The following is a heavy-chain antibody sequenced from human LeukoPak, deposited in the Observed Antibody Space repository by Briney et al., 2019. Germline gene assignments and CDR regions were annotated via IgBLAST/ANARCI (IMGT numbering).Heavy chain of an antibody. D-gene: IGHD3-3*01. V-gene: IGHV4-61*08. CDR2: IYYSGST. CDR3: ARGYDFWRGYYGVGWFDP. CDR1: GGSISSGGYY. J-gene: IGHJ5*02. Sequence: SETLSLTCTVSGGSISSGGYYWSWIRQHPGKGLEWIGYIYYSGSTNYNPSLKSRVTISVDTSKNQFSLKLSSVTAADTAVYYCARGYDFWRGYYGVGWFDPWGQGTLVTVSS.